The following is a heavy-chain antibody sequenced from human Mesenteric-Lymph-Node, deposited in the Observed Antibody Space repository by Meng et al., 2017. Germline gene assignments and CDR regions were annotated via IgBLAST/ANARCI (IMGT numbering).Heavy chain of an antibody. CDR3: AAMRDRFGEFTNYYFDY. CDR1: AGTFSRYT. CDR2: IIPIFGTA. J-gene: IGHJ4*02. D-gene: IGHD3-16*01. V-gene: IGHV1-69*01. Sequence: QGRRGQVVVEVTKAGSSEHVSCKAFAGTFSRYTFSWVRQDSVQGLEWMGGIIPIFGTANCAQKFQGRVTITADESTSTAYMGLSSLRSEDTAVYYCAAMRDRFGEFTNYYFDYWGQGTLVTVSS.